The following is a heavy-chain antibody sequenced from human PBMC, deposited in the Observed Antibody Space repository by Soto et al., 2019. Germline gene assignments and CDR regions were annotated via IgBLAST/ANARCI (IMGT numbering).Heavy chain of an antibody. CDR2: LTSDGSKI. D-gene: IGHD6-13*01. Sequence: GGSLRLSCAASGFSFSNHGMNWVRQAPGKGLEWVAGLTSDGSKIFYADSVKGRFTISRDNSKNTLYLHMNSLRAEDTAVYYCARDVSWYAFANWGQGTLVTVSS. CDR1: GFSFSNHG. V-gene: IGHV3-33*01. CDR3: ARDVSWYAFAN. J-gene: IGHJ4*02.